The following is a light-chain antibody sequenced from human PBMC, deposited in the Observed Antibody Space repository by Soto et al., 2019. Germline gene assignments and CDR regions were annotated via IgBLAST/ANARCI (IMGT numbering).Light chain of an antibody. J-gene: IGKJ1*01. V-gene: IGKV1-5*03. CDR2: KAS. CDR3: QQYYSYWP. Sequence: DIQITQTPSSVSGSVGGIVVITGRASQSISTWLAWYRQNPGKAPKLLIYKASSLECGFPSRFSVSGSGTEFTLPISSLQPDEFATYYCQQYYSYWPFGEGTRVDIK. CDR1: QSISTW.